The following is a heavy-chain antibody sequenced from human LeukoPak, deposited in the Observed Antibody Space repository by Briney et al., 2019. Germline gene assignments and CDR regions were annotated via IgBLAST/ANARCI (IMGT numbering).Heavy chain of an antibody. V-gene: IGHV1-46*01. Sequence: GASVKVSCKASGYTFTGYYMHWVRQAPGQGLEWMGIINPSGGSTSYAQKFQGRVTMTRDMSTSTVYMELSSLRSEDTAVYYCAREVYDSSGYIDSGSFDYWGQGTLVTVSS. CDR1: GYTFTGYY. CDR3: AREVYDSSGYIDSGSFDY. D-gene: IGHD3-22*01. J-gene: IGHJ4*02. CDR2: INPSGGST.